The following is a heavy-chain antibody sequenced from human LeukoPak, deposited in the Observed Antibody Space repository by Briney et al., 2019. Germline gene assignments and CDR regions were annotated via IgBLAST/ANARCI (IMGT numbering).Heavy chain of an antibody. V-gene: IGHV4-30-2*01. CDR3: ARSYDSSGSGFDY. J-gene: IGHJ4*02. D-gene: IGHD3-22*01. CDR2: IYYSGST. CDR1: GGSINSGDNY. Sequence: PSETLSLTCTVSGGSINSGDNYWSWIRQPPGKGLEWIGYIYYSGSTYYNPSLKSRVTTSVDRSKNQFSLKLSSVTAADTAVYYCARSYDSSGSGFDYWGQGTLVTVSS.